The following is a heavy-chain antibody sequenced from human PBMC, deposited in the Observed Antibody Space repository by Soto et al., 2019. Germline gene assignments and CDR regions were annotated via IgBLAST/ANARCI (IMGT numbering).Heavy chain of an antibody. Sequence: GGSLRLSCAASGFTFSSYSMNWVRQAPGKGLEWVSSISSSSSYIYYADSVKGRFTISRDNAKNSLYLQMNSLRAEDTAVYYCARSSGGYYDILTGYSHPQKYFQHWGQGTLVTV. J-gene: IGHJ1*01. D-gene: IGHD3-9*01. CDR1: GFTFSSYS. CDR3: ARSSGGYYDILTGYSHPQKYFQH. V-gene: IGHV3-21*01. CDR2: ISSSSSYI.